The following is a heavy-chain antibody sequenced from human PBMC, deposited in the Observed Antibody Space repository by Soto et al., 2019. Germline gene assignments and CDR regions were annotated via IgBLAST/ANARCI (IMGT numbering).Heavy chain of an antibody. J-gene: IGHJ6*02. CDR2: IYYSGST. CDR3: ARGERGYCSSTSCYRRYYYYGMDV. D-gene: IGHD2-2*02. V-gene: IGHV4-31*03. CDR1: GGSISSGGYY. Sequence: QVQLQESGPGLVKPSQTLSLTCTVSGGSISSGGYYWSWIRQHPGKGLEWIGYIYYSGSTYYNPSLKSRVTIVVDTSKNQFALKLSSVTAADTAVYYCARGERGYCSSTSCYRRYYYYGMDVWGQGTTVTVSS.